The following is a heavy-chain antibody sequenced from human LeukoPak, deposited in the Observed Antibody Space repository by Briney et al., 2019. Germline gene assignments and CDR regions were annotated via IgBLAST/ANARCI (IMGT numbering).Heavy chain of an antibody. V-gene: IGHV4-39*01. D-gene: IGHD3-3*01. CDR2: IYDSGST. Sequence: SETLSLTCTVSGGSIRSSYYYWGWIRQPPGKGLEWIGSIYDSGSTYCNPSLKSRVTISVDTSKNQFSLKLNSVTAADTAVYYCARGGRFLEERWFDPWGQGTLVTVSS. CDR1: GGSIRSSYYY. CDR3: ARGGRFLEERWFDP. J-gene: IGHJ5*02.